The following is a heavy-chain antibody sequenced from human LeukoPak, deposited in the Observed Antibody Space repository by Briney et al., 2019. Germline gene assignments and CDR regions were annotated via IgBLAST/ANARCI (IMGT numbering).Heavy chain of an antibody. CDR2: INQSGST. CDR3: AGEKVPFGLYYYYYGMDV. V-gene: IGHV4-34*01. D-gene: IGHD3-16*01. J-gene: IGHJ6*02. Sequence: SETLSLTCAVYGGSFSGYYWSWIRQPPGKGLEWIGEINQSGSTNYNPSLKSRVTISVDTSKNQFSLKLSSVTAADTAVYYCAGEKVPFGLYYYYYGMDVWGQGTTVTVSS. CDR1: GGSFSGYY.